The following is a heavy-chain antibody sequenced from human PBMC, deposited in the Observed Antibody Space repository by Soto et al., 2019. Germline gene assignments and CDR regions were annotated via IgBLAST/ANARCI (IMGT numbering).Heavy chain of an antibody. J-gene: IGHJ4*02. CDR3: ARGVDIVVVVAAVYFDY. D-gene: IGHD2-15*01. CDR2: ISSSSSYI. CDR1: GFTFSSYS. Sequence: PGGSLRLSCAASGFTFSSYSMNWVRQAPGKGLEWVSSISSSSSYIYYADSVKGRFTISRDNAKNSLYLQMNSLRAEDTAVYYCARGVDIVVVVAAVYFDYWGQGTLVTVSS. V-gene: IGHV3-21*01.